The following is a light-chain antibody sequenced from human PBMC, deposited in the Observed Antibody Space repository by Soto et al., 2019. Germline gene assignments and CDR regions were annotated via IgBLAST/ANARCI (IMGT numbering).Light chain of an antibody. CDR3: QQYFSIPMFT. CDR2: WAS. CDR1: RSALFSASNKNY. V-gene: IGKV4-1*01. J-gene: IGKJ2*01. Sequence: DFVLTQSPDSLDVSLGETATISCKTSRSALFSASNKNYIAWYQRRPGQPLKLLFYWASTRASGVSDRFSGSGSGTDFTLTISSLQPEDAAVYYCQQYFSIPMFTFAQGTKLQI.